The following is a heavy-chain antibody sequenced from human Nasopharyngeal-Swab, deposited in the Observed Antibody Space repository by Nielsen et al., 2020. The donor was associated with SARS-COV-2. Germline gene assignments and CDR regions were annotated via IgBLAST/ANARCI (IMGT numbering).Heavy chain of an antibody. CDR2: IYYSGST. V-gene: IGHV4-31*03. CDR1: GGSISSGGYY. Sequence: SETLSLTCTVSGGSISSGGYYWSWIRQHPGKGLEWIGYIYYSGSTYYNPSLKSRVTISVDTSKNQFSLKLSSVTAADTAVYYCARDNTVVTSEGVDIWGQGTMVTVSS. J-gene: IGHJ3*02. D-gene: IGHD4-23*01. CDR3: ARDNTVVTSEGVDI.